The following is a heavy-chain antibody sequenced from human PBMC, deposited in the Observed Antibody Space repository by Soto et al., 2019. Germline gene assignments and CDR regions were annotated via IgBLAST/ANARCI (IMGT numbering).Heavy chain of an antibody. D-gene: IGHD2-2*01. CDR2: ISSSSSYI. V-gene: IGHV3-21*01. CDR3: ASGLYCSSTSCYLDP. J-gene: IGHJ5*02. CDR1: GFTFSSYS. Sequence: GSLRLSCAASGFTFSSYSMNWVRQAPGKGLEWVSSISSSSSYIYYADSVKGRFTISRDNAKNSLYLQMKSLRAEDTAVYYCASGLYCSSTSCYLDPWGQGTLVTVSS.